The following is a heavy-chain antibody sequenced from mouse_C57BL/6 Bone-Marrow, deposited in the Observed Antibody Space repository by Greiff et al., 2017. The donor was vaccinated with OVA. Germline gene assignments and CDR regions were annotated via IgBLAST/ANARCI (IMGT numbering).Heavy chain of an antibody. CDR1: GFTFSDYG. D-gene: IGHD1-1*01. CDR3: ARHYYGSRGGWFAY. CDR2: ISSGSSTI. J-gene: IGHJ3*01. Sequence: EVKLVESGGGLVKPGGSLKLSCAASGFTFSDYGMHWVRQAPEKGLEWVAYISSGSSTIYYADTVKGRFTISRDNAKNTLFLQMTSLRSEDTAMYYCARHYYGSRGGWFAYWGQGTLVTVSA. V-gene: IGHV5-17*01.